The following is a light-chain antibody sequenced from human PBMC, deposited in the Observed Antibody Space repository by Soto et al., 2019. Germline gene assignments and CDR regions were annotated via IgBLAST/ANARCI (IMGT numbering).Light chain of an antibody. V-gene: IGLV2-14*01. CDR2: DVS. CDR3: NTYTLINTYD. Sequence: QSSLTQPASVSGSPGQSITISCTGTRSDVGGYKYVSWYQQHPGKAPKLMIFDVSNRPSGVYNRFSGTKSGNTASLTISELKAEDQADYYCNTYTLINTYDFGTGTKITVI. CDR1: RSDVGGYKY. J-gene: IGLJ1*01.